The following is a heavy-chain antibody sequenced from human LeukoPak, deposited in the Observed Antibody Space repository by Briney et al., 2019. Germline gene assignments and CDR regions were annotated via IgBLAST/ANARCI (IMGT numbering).Heavy chain of an antibody. Sequence: GESLKISCKGSGYSFTSYWIGWVRQMPGKGLEWMGIICPGDSDTRYSPSFQGQVTISADKSISTAYLQWSSLKASDTAMYYCARTPNNWNYHSDYWGQGTLVTVSS. CDR2: ICPGDSDT. CDR3: ARTPNNWNYHSDY. D-gene: IGHD1-7*01. J-gene: IGHJ4*02. CDR1: GYSFTSYW. V-gene: IGHV5-51*01.